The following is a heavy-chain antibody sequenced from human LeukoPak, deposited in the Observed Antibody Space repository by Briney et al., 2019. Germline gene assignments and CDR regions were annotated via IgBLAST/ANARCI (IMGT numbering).Heavy chain of an antibody. V-gene: IGHV3-30*02. CDR1: GFTFSSYG. CDR3: ARERQLERLAFGKEGSAFGY. D-gene: IGHD1-1*01. J-gene: IGHJ4*02. Sequence: PGGSLRLSCAASGFTFSSYGMHWIRQAPGKGLECVAFIRYDGSIKYYADSVKGRFTISRDNSKDTLYLQMNSLRAEDTAVYYCARERQLERLAFGKEGSAFGYWGQGTLVTVSS. CDR2: IRYDGSIK.